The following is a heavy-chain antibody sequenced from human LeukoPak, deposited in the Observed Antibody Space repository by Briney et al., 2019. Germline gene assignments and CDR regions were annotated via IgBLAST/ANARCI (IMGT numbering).Heavy chain of an antibody. J-gene: IGHJ4*02. CDR2: INPNSGGT. CDR3: ARDETYSSSWYSY. Sequence: ASVKVSCKASGYIFTNYGISWVRQASGQGLEWMGRINPNSGGTNYAQKFQGRVTMTRDTSISTAYMELSRLRSDDTAVYYCARDETYSSSWYSYWGQGTLVTVSS. V-gene: IGHV1-2*06. D-gene: IGHD6-13*01. CDR1: GYIFTNYG.